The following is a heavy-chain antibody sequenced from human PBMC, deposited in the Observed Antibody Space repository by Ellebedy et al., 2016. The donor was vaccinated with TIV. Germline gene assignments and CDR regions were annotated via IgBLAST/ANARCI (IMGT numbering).Heavy chain of an antibody. CDR3: AKGEKGYNWNYFEY. CDR1: GFSFSTYS. CDR2: ISGSGATT. Sequence: GGSLRLXXAASGFSFSTYSMNWVRQAPGKGLEWVSTISGSGATTYYADSVRGRFTISRDNFQNTLYLQMNSLRVEDTAVYYCAKGEKGYNWNYFEYWGQGNLVTVSS. J-gene: IGHJ4*02. V-gene: IGHV3-23*01. D-gene: IGHD1-20*01.